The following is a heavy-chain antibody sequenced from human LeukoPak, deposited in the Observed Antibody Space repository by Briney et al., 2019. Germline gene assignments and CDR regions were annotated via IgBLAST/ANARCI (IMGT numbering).Heavy chain of an antibody. D-gene: IGHD3-10*01. CDR2: IYHGGNT. CDR1: GDSISDGAYY. CDR3: ARDSPFGMVRGVPPES. Sequence: KPSETLSLTCSVSGDSISDGAYYWSWIRQPPGKGLEWIGHIYHGGNTFYNPSLKSRLTISVDKSKNQFSLTLSSVTAADTAVYYCARDSPFGMVRGVPPESWGQGTLVTVSS. J-gene: IGHJ5*02. V-gene: IGHV4-30-2*01.